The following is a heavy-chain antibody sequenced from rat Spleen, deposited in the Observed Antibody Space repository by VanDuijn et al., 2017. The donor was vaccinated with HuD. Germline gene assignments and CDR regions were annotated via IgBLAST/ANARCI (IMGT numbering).Heavy chain of an antibody. CDR1: GYSITSSYR. D-gene: IGHD5-1*01. CDR2: INGAGIT. V-gene: IGHV3-3*01. J-gene: IGHJ2*01. CDR3: TTEELGPFDY. Sequence: EVQLQESGPGLVKPSQSLSLTCSVTGYSITSSYRWNWIRKFPGNKLEWMGYINGAGITNYNPSLKSRISITRDTSKNQFFLQVNSVTTEDTANYYCTTEELGPFDYWGQGVMVTVSS.